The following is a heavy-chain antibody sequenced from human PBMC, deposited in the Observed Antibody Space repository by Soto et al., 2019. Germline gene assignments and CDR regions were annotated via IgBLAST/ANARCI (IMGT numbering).Heavy chain of an antibody. CDR2: IYYIGST. D-gene: IGHD3-16*01. CDR1: GSSISSGHYY. V-gene: IGHV4-30-4*01. J-gene: IGHJ4*02. CDR3: ARQTYVCYTFFDY. Sequence: SETLSLTCTVSGSSISSGHYYWSSIREPPGKGVEWVGYIYYIGSTYYNPSLKSRVTISVDTSKNQLSLKLSSVTAADTAVYYFARQTYVCYTFFDYWGQGTLVTVSS.